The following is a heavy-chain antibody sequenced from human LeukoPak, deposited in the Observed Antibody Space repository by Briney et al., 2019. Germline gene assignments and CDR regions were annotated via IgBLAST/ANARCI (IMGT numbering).Heavy chain of an antibody. CDR1: GGSFSGYY. J-gene: IGHJ6*03. CDR3: ASQGHHGKIVGTTLSYFYMDV. CDR2: INHSGST. Sequence: SETLSLTCAVYGGSFSGYYWSWIRQPPGKGLEWIGEINHSGSTNYNPSLKSRVTISVDTSKNQFSLKLSSVTAADTAFYYCASQGHHGKIVGTTLSYFYMDVWGKGTSVTVSS. D-gene: IGHD1-26*01. V-gene: IGHV4-34*01.